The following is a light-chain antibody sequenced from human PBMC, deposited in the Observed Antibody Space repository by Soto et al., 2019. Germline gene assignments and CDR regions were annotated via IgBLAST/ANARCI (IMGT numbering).Light chain of an antibody. CDR1: SSDIGAYNY. Sequence: QSVLTQPPSASGSPGHSVTISCTGTSSDIGAYNYVSWYQQHPGEAPKLMIYEVTKRPSGVPDRFSGSKSGFTASLTVSGLQGGDEADYYCSSYGGSNSGVFGGGTQLTVL. J-gene: IGLJ3*02. V-gene: IGLV2-8*01. CDR3: SSYGGSNSGV. CDR2: EVT.